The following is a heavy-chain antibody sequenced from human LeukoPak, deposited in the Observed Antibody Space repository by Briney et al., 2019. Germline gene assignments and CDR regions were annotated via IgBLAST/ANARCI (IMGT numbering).Heavy chain of an antibody. CDR3: TRDFSIVATITPPSDY. J-gene: IGHJ4*02. V-gene: IGHV3-49*03. D-gene: IGHD5-12*01. Sequence: GRSLRLSCTASGFTFGDYAMSWFRQAPGKGLEWVGFIRSKAYGGTTEYAASVKGRFTISRDDSKIIAYLQMNSLKTEDTAVYYCTRDFSIVATITPPSDYWGQGTLVTVSS. CDR1: GFTFGDYA. CDR2: IRSKAYGGTT.